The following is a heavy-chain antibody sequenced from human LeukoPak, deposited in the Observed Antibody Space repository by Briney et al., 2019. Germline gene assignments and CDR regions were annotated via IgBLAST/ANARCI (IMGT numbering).Heavy chain of an antibody. Sequence: GGSLRLSCAASGFTFSSYAMSWVRQAPGKGLEWVSAISGSGGSTYYADSVKGRFTISRDNSKNTLYLQMYSLRAEDTAVYYCAKEVAALLYYYYHMDVWGKGTTVTVSS. CDR3: AKEVAALLYYYYHMDV. CDR2: ISGSGGST. J-gene: IGHJ6*03. V-gene: IGHV3-23*01. CDR1: GFTFSSYA. D-gene: IGHD6-13*01.